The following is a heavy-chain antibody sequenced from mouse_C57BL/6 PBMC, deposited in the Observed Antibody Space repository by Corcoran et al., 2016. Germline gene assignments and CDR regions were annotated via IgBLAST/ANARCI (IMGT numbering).Heavy chain of an antibody. Sequence: DVQLQESGPGLVKPSQSLSLTCSVTGYSITSGYYWNWIRQFPGNKLEWMGYISYDGSNNYNPSLKNRISITRDTSKNQFFLKLNSVTTEDTATYYCARNYDRDWYFDVWGTGTTVTVSS. V-gene: IGHV3-6*01. CDR1: GYSITSGYY. CDR2: ISYDGSN. CDR3: ARNYDRDWYFDV. D-gene: IGHD2-4*01. J-gene: IGHJ1*03.